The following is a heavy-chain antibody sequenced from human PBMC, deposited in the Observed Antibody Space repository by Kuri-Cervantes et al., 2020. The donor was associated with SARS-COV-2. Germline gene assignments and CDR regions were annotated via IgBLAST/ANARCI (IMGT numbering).Heavy chain of an antibody. Sequence: SETLSLTCAVYGGSFSGYYWSWIRQPPGKGLEWIGEINHSGSTNYNPSLKSRVTISVDTSKNQFSLRLHSVTAADTGIYYCARGTVPSAPYDSYCMDVWGKGTTVTVSS. J-gene: IGHJ6*03. CDR3: ARGTVPSAPYDSYCMDV. CDR2: INHSGST. V-gene: IGHV4-34*01. D-gene: IGHD2-2*01. CDR1: GGSFSGYY.